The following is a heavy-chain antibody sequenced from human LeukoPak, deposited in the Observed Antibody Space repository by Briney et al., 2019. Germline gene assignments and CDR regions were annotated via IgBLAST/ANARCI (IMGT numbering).Heavy chain of an antibody. CDR1: GGSISSYY. D-gene: IGHD2-8*02. J-gene: IGHJ5*02. V-gene: IGHV4-59*01. CDR3: ARGKVTASGGWFDP. Sequence: SETLSLTCTVSGGSISSYYWSWIRQPPGKGLEWIGYIYYSGSTNYNPPLKSRVTISVDTSKNQFSLKLSSVTAADTAVYYCARGKVTASGGWFDPWGQGTLVTVSS. CDR2: IYYSGST.